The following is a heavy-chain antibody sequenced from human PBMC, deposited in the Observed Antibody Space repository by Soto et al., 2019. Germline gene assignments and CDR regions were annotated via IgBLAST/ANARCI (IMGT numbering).Heavy chain of an antibody. Sequence: ASVKVSCKASGYTFTSYAMNWVRQAPGQGLEWMGWISAYNGNTNYAQKLQGRVTMTTDTSTSTAYMELRSLRSDDMAVYYCARVTSSSWSYYYYYGMDVWGQGTTVTVSS. CDR3: ARVTSSSWSYYYYYGMDV. J-gene: IGHJ6*02. V-gene: IGHV1-18*03. D-gene: IGHD6-13*01. CDR1: GYTFTSYA. CDR2: ISAYNGNT.